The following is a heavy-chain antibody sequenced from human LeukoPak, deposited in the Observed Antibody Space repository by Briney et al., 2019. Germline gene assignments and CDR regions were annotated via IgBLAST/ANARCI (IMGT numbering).Heavy chain of an antibody. CDR2: ISPSSSYM. D-gene: IGHD6-13*01. J-gene: IGHJ4*02. CDR1: GFTFSDYT. V-gene: IGHV3-21*04. Sequence: GGSLRLSCAASGFTFSDYTMNWVRQAPGKGLEWVSSISPSSSYMYYADSVKGRFTISRDNAKNSLYLQMNSLRAEDTALYYCAKDGWAAAGRPASLFDYWGQGTLVTVSS. CDR3: AKDGWAAAGRPASLFDY.